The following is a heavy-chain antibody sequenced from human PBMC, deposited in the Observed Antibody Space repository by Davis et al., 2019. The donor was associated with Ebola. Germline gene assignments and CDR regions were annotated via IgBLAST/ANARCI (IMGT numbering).Heavy chain of an antibody. Sequence: GESLKISCAASGFTFSSYSMNWVRQAPGKGLEWVSYISSSSSTIYYADSVKGRFTISRDNAKNSLYLQMNSLRDEDTAVYYCARIITGTLYYYYYGMDVWGQGTTVTVSS. CDR2: ISSSSSTI. J-gene: IGHJ6*02. V-gene: IGHV3-48*02. D-gene: IGHD1-7*01. CDR1: GFTFSSYS. CDR3: ARIITGTLYYYYYGMDV.